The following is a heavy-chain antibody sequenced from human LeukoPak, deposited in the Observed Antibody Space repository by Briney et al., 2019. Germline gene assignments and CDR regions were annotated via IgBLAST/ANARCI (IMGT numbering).Heavy chain of an antibody. CDR1: RFTFSTYV. V-gene: IGHV3-21*01. D-gene: IGHD3-3*01. CDR3: ARSETYYDFWSGYSRPDY. Sequence: PGGSLRLSCAASRFTFSTYVMTWVRQAPGKGLEWVSGIAGGGEYIYYADSVRGRFTISRDNAKNSLYLQMNSLRAEDTAVYYCARSETYYDFWSGYSRPDYWGQGTLVTVSS. J-gene: IGHJ4*02. CDR2: IAGGGEYI.